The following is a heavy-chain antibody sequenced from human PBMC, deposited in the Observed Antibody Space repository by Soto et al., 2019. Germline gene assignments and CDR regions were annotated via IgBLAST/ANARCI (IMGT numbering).Heavy chain of an antibody. J-gene: IGHJ6*02. CDR1: GYTFTGYY. D-gene: IGHD2-15*01. V-gene: IGHV1-2*04. CDR3: ARDKRYCSGGSCYLSYGMDV. Sequence: ASVKVSCKASGYTFTGYYMHWVRQAPGQGLEWMGWINPNSGGTNYAQKFQGWVTMTRDTSISTAYMELSRLRSDDTAVYYCARDKRYCSGGSCYLSYGMDVWGQGTTVTV. CDR2: INPNSGGT.